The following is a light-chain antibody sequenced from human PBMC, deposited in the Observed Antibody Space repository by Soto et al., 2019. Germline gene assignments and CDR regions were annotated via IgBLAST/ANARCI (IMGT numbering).Light chain of an antibody. CDR1: SSDVGGYNY. J-gene: IGLJ1*01. CDR2: DVS. V-gene: IGLV2-14*03. CDR3: SSYRSSITYV. Sequence: QSVLTQPASVSGSPGQSITISCTGTSSDVGGYNYVSWYQQHPGKAPKLIIYDVSTRPSGVSNRFSGSKSGNTASLTIAGLQAEDEADYYCSSYRSSITYVFGTGTKVTVL.